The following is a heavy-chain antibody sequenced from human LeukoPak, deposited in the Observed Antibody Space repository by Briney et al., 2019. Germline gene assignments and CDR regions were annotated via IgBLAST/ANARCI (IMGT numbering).Heavy chain of an antibody. CDR2: ISPSGGST. D-gene: IGHD3-10*01. V-gene: IGHV1-46*01. Sequence: ASVKVSCKAFGYTFTSNYMHWVRQAPGQGPEWMGVISPSGGSTTYAQKFQGRVTLTRDMSTSTDYLELSSLMSEDTAVYYCAREGITLGAFDIWGQGTMVTVSS. CDR3: AREGITLGAFDI. CDR1: GYTFTSNY. J-gene: IGHJ3*02.